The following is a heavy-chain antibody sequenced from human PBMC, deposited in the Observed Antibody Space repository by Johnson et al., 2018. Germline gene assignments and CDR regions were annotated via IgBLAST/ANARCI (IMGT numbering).Heavy chain of an antibody. V-gene: IGHV3-30*03. Sequence: QVQLVQSGGGVVQPGRSLRLSCAASGFTFSSNGMHWVRQAPGKGLEWVALISYDGSNKYSADSVKGRFTISRDNSKNTLYLQMNSLRAEDTAVYYCATTYIYTYGPEGYYYYMDVWGKGTTVTVSS. D-gene: IGHD5-18*01. J-gene: IGHJ6*03. CDR2: ISYDGSNK. CDR3: ATTYIYTYGPEGYYYYMDV. CDR1: GFTFSSNG.